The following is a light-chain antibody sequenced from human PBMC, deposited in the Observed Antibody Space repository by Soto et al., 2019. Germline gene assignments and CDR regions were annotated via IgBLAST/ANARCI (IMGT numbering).Light chain of an antibody. CDR3: QQYYHWGLF. CDR1: QNVASN. CDR2: ASS. Sequence: VMTQSPANLSVSPGEGVTLFCRASQNVASNIAWYQVKPAQPPRLLIYASSTRATGIPATFSGSGSGTQFSLTISSLQSEDSAVYYCQQYYHWGLFFGGGTKVEI. J-gene: IGKJ4*01. V-gene: IGKV3D-15*01.